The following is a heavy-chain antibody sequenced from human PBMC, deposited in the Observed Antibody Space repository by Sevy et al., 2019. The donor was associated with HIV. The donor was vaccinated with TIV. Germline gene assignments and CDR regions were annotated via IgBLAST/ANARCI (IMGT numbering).Heavy chain of an antibody. Sequence: GGSLRLSCAASGFSFSSYAMHWVRQAPGKGLEWVAFIWSDGSHKSYADSVKGRFIISRDNSKNMMFLQMDSLRREDTATYSCASDFGSKRGWIFDSWGQGTLVTVSS. CDR3: ASDFGSKRGWIFDS. J-gene: IGHJ4*02. D-gene: IGHD3-10*01. CDR2: IWSDGSHK. V-gene: IGHV3-33*08. CDR1: GFSFSSYA.